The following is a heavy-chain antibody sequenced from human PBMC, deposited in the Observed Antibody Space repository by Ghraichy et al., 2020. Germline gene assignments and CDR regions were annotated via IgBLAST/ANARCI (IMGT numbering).Heavy chain of an antibody. Sequence: SETLSLTCAVYGRSFSGYSMSWFRQAPGKGLEWIGEINHSGSTNYNPSLKSRVTISVNTSKNQCSLKLSSVTAADTAVYYCARASAGGRDTIVGATPGPATCYFDYWGQGTLVTVSS. CDR1: GRSFSGYS. D-gene: IGHD1-26*01. CDR2: INHSGST. V-gene: IGHV4-34*01. J-gene: IGHJ4*02. CDR3: ARASAGGRDTIVGATPGPATCYFDY.